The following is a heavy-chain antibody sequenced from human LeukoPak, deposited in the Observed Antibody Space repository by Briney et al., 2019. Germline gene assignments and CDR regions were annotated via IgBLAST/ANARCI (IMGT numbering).Heavy chain of an antibody. V-gene: IGHV4-59*01. D-gene: IGHD3-16*01. CDR2: IYYSGST. CDR1: GGSISSYY. Sequence: SETLSLTCTVSGGSISSYYWSWIRQPPGKGLEWIGYIYYSGSTNYNPSLKSRVTISVKTSKNQFSLKLRSVTAADTAVYYCARDGAHKNHYYSYYYMDVWGKGTTVTVSS. CDR3: ARDGAHKNHYYSYYYMDV. J-gene: IGHJ6*03.